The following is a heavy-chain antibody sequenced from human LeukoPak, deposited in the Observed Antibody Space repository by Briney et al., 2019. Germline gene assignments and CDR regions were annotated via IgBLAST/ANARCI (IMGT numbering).Heavy chain of an antibody. J-gene: IGHJ5*02. CDR3: ARLFTPRYCTTTSCYWKGWFDP. D-gene: IGHD2-2*01. Sequence: ASVQVSCKTSRGTFSSCAISWVRQAPGQGIEWMGGIIPIFGTANYAQKFQGRVTITADEFTSTAYMELSSLRSEDTAVYYCARLFTPRYCTTTSCYWKGWFDPWGQGTLVTVSS. CDR2: IIPIFGTA. CDR1: RGTFSSCA. V-gene: IGHV1-69*13.